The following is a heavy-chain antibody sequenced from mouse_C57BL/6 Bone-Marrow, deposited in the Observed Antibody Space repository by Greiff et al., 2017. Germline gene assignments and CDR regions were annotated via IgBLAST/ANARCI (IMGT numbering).Heavy chain of an antibody. CDR3: ARDSSGYA. CDR2: IYPGDGDT. V-gene: IGHV1-82*01. CDR1: GYEFSSSW. J-gene: IGHJ3*01. D-gene: IGHD3-2*02. Sequence: VQLQQSGPELVKPGASVKISCKASGYEFSSSWMNWVKQRPGKGLEWIGRIYPGDGDTNYNGKFKGKATLTADKSSSTAYMQLSSLTSEDSAVYFCARDSSGYAWGQGTLVTVSA.